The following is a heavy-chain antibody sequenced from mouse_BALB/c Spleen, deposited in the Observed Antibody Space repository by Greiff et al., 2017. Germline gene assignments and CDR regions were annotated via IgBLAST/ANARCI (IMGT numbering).Heavy chain of an antibody. CDR3: AREGGLVYFDY. CDR1: GYSITSDYA. D-gene: IGHD6-1*01. CDR2: ISYSGST. Sequence: VQLKESGPGLVKPSQSLSLTCTVTGYSITSDYAWNWIRQFPGNKLEWMGYISYSGSTSYNPSLKSRISITRDTSKNQFFLQLNSVTTEDTATYYCAREGGLVYFDYWGQGTTLTVSS. J-gene: IGHJ2*01. V-gene: IGHV3-2*02.